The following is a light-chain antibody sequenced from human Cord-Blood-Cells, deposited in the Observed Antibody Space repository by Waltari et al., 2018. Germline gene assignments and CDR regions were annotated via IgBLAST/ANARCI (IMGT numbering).Light chain of an antibody. J-gene: IGKJ1*01. CDR1: QSVSSY. CDR2: DAS. CDR3: QQRSNWWT. Sequence: DIVLTQSPATLSLSPGERATLPCRASQSVSSYLAWYQQKPGQAPRLLIYDASNRATGIPARFSGSGSGTDFTLTISSLEPEDFAVYYCQQRSNWWTFGQGTKVEIK. V-gene: IGKV3-11*01.